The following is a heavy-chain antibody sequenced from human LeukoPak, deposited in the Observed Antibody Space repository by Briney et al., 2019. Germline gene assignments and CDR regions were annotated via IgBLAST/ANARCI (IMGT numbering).Heavy chain of an antibody. D-gene: IGHD3-22*01. CDR3: ARGAVVVIYDY. V-gene: IGHV4-59*12. CDR1: GGSISSYY. J-gene: IGHJ4*02. Sequence: PSETLSLTCTISGGSISSYYWSWIRQPPGKGLEWIGYIYYSGSTNYNPSLQSRVTISVDTSKNQFSLKLSSVTAADTAVYYCARGAVVVIYDYWGQGTLVTVSS. CDR2: IYYSGST.